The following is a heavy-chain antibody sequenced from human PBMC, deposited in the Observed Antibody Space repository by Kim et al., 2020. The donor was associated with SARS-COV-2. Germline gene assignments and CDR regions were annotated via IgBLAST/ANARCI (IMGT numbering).Heavy chain of an antibody. J-gene: IGHJ6*02. CDR3: ARWATVTTFYYYYGVDV. V-gene: IGHV4-34*01. D-gene: IGHD4-17*01. CDR2: INHSGST. Sequence: SETLSLTFAVYGGSFSGYYWSWIRQPPGKGLEWIGEINHSGSTNYNPSLKSRVTISVDTSKNQFSLKLSSVTAADTAVYYCARWATVTTFYYYYGVDVWGQGTTVTVSS. CDR1: GGSFSGYY.